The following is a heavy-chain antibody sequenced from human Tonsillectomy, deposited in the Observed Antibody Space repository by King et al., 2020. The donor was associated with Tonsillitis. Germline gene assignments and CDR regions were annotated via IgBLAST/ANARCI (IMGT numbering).Heavy chain of an antibody. D-gene: IGHD5-24*01. CDR2: IDWDDDK. J-gene: IGHJ4*02. CDR3: ARIRRDGYNSGGIFDY. CDR1: GFSLSTSGMC. Sequence: VTLKESGPALVKPTQTLTLTCTFSGFSLSTSGMCVTWIRQPPGKALEWLGFIDWDDDKYYSTSLKTRLTISKDTSKNQVVLTMTNMDPVDTATYYCARIRRDGYNSGGIFDYWGQGTLVTVSS. V-gene: IGHV2-70*01.